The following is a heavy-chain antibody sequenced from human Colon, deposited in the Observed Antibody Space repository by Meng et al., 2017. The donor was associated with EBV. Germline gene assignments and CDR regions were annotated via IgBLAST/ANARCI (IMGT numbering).Heavy chain of an antibody. CDR2: IYYSGST. CDR3: ARVSSGWDYFDY. Sequence: VQVAEPGPGLVKPSQTLSLTCTVSGGSVSSGCYYWTWIRQHPGKGLEWFGHIYYSGSTFYNPSLKRRVIISIDTSKNQFSLNLRSVTAADTAVYYCARVSSGWDYFDYWGQGTLVTVSS. V-gene: IGHV4-31*03. CDR1: GGSVSSGCYY. D-gene: IGHD6-19*01. J-gene: IGHJ4*02.